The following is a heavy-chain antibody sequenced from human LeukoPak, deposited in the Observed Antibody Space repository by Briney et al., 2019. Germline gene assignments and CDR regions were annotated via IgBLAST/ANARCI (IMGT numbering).Heavy chain of an antibody. CDR2: INPNSGGT. Sequence: GASVKVSCKASGYTFTGYYMHWVRQAPGQGLEWMGWINPNSGGTNYAQKFQGRVTMTRDKSISTAYMELSRLRSDDTAVYYCARGASLLWFGELSPYWFDPWGQGTLVTVSS. CDR3: ARGASLLWFGELSPYWFDP. CDR1: GYTFTGYY. D-gene: IGHD3-10*01. J-gene: IGHJ5*02. V-gene: IGHV1-2*02.